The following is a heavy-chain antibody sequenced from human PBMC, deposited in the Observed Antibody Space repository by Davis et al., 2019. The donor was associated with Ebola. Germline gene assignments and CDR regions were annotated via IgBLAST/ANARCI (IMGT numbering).Heavy chain of an antibody. Sequence: PGGSLRLSCAASGFTFSSYAMHWVRQAPGKGLEWVAVISYDGSNKYYADSVKGRFTISRDNSKNTLYLQMNSLRAEDTAVYYCARANSGYPRGYFDYWGQGTLVTVSS. CDR2: ISYDGSNK. V-gene: IGHV3-30-3*01. J-gene: IGHJ4*02. D-gene: IGHD3-22*01. CDR3: ARANSGYPRGYFDY. CDR1: GFTFSSYA.